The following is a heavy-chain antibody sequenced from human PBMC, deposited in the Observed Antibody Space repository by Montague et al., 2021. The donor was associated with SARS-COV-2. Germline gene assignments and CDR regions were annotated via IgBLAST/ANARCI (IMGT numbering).Heavy chain of an antibody. V-gene: IGHV3-48*04. CDR1: GFTFSRHS. CDR3: ARVASEHTAMAPDY. J-gene: IGHJ4*02. CDR2: ISMGETRT. Sequence: SLRLSCAAAGFTFSRHSMNWVRQAPGKGLEWISYISMGETRTQYADSVKGRFTISRDNARNSLYLQMRSLTGGDTAVYYCARVASEHTAMAPDYWGQGTLVTVSS. D-gene: IGHD5-18*01.